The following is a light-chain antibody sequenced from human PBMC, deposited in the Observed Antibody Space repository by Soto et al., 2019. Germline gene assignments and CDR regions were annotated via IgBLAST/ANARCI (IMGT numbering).Light chain of an antibody. CDR2: EVC. CDR1: SSDIGGYNY. CDR3: TSYTSSSTNYV. V-gene: IGLV2-14*01. J-gene: IGLJ1*01. Sequence: QSVLTQPASVSGSPGQSITISCTGTSSDIGGYNYVSWYQQHPGKAPKLMIYEVCNRPSGVSNRFSGSKSGNTASLTISGLQAEDEADYYCTSYTSSSTNYVFGTGTKVTVL.